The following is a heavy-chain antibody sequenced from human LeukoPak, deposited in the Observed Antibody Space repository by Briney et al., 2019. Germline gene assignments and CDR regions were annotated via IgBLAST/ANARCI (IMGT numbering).Heavy chain of an antibody. CDR3: VKPNYDFWSGFQYYGMDV. V-gene: IGHV3-64D*09. CDR2: ISSNGGST. D-gene: IGHD3-3*01. CDR1: GFTFSSYA. Sequence: GGSLRLSCSASGFTFSSYAMHWVRQAPGKGLEYVSSISSNGGSTYYVDSVKGRFTISRDNSKNTLYLQMSSLRPDDTAVYFCVKPNYDFWSGFQYYGMDVWGQGTTVTVSS. J-gene: IGHJ6*02.